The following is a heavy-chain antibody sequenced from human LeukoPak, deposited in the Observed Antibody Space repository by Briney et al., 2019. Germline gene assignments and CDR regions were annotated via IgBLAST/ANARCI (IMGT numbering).Heavy chain of an antibody. D-gene: IGHD3-9*01. CDR3: ARRPLRYSDWLPPWDYYGMDV. Sequence: ASVNVSCKASGYTFTSYDINWVRQATGQGLEWMGWMNPNSGNTGYAQKFQGRVTMTRNTSISTAYMELSSLRSEDTAVYYCARRPLRYSDWLPPWDYYGMDVWGQGTTVTVSS. CDR1: GYTFTSYD. CDR2: MNPNSGNT. V-gene: IGHV1-8*01. J-gene: IGHJ6*02.